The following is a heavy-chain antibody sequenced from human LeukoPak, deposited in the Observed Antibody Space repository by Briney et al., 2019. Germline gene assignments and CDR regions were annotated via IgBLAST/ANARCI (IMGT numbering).Heavy chain of an antibody. Sequence: PSETLSLTCTVSGGSISNYHWSWVRQSPGKGLEWVGSIYFIGSADYNPSLKSRVTMSVDTSKNQLSLKMGSVTAADTAIYYCAEMGRSWSPGVPWGAGPVVTVSS. V-gene: IGHV4-59*01. CDR1: GGSISNYH. CDR3: AEMGRSWSPGVP. J-gene: IGHJ5*02. CDR2: IYFIGSA. D-gene: IGHD6-13*01.